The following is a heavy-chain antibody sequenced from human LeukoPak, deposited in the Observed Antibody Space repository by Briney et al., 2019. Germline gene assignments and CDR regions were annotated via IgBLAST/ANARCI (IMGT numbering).Heavy chain of an antibody. Sequence: GGSLRLSCAASGFTFDDYAMNWVRQAPGKGLEWVSGISWNSGSIGYADSVKGRFTISRDNAKNSLYLQMSSLRAEDTAVYYCAELGITMIGGVWGKGTTVTISS. CDR2: ISWNSGSI. J-gene: IGHJ6*04. CDR3: AELGITMIGGV. D-gene: IGHD3-10*02. CDR1: GFTFDDYA. V-gene: IGHV3-9*01.